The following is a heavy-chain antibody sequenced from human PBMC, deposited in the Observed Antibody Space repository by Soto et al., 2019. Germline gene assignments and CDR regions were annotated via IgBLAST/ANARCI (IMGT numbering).Heavy chain of an antibody. D-gene: IGHD1-20*01. Sequence: ASVKVSCKTSGYSFTGYSVHWVRQAPGHGPEWMGWINPKSGGTKYAQKFRGRVTMTRDTSISTVFMELSRVTSDDTAVYYCAREVWSRGNFITGKLFDYWGQGSLVTVSS. CDR1: GYSFTGYS. CDR2: INPKSGGT. J-gene: IGHJ4*02. V-gene: IGHV1-2*02. CDR3: AREVWSRGNFITGKLFDY.